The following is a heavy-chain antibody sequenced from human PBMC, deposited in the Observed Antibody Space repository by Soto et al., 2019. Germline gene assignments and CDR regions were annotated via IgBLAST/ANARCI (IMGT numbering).Heavy chain of an antibody. J-gene: IGHJ4*02. CDR2: ISNSGST. Sequence: PSETLSLTCTVSGGSVTSDEDYWTWIRQSPGKGLEWIGYISNSGSTGYNPSLKTRLSMSVDGSKNQFTLRPTSVTAADTAVYFCATESGSTYGYFDHWGQGTQVTVS. D-gene: IGHD5-18*01. CDR1: GGSVTSDEDY. CDR3: ATESGSTYGYFDH. V-gene: IGHV4-30-4*01.